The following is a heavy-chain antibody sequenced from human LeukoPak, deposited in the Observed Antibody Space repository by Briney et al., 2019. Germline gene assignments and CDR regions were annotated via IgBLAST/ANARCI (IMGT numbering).Heavy chain of an antibody. J-gene: IGHJ4*02. CDR3: ARDLRDDSSGWYAGY. V-gene: IGHV1-2*02. CDR1: GYTFTGCY. D-gene: IGHD6-19*01. Sequence: ASVKVSCKASGYTFTGCYMHWVRQAPGQGLEWMGWINPNSGGTNYAQKFQGRVTMTRDTSISTAYMELSRLRSDDTAVYYCARDLRDDSSGWYAGYWGQGTLVTVSS. CDR2: INPNSGGT.